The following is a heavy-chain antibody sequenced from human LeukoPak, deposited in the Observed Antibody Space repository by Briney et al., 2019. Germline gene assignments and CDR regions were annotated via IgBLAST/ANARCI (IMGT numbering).Heavy chain of an antibody. CDR1: GYSFTSYW. V-gene: IGHV5-51*01. D-gene: IGHD3-22*01. CDR3: ARSNQGYYDSSGPFDY. CDR2: IYPGDSDT. J-gene: IGHJ4*02. Sequence: GESLKISCKGSGYSFTSYWIGWVRQMPGKGLEWMGIIYPGDSDTRYSPSFQGQVTISADKSISTAYLQWSSLKASDTAVYYCARSNQGYYDSSGPFDYWGQGTLVTVSS.